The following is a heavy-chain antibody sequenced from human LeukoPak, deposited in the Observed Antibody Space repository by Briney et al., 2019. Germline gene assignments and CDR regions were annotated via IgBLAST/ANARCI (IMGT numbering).Heavy chain of an antibody. V-gene: IGHV3-23*01. D-gene: IGHD3-10*01. CDR1: GFTFSSYA. CDR3: ARDHLGELSPYYYYGMDV. Sequence: GGSLRLSCAASGFTFSSYAMSWVRQAPGKGLEWVSAISGSGGSTYYADSVKGRFTISRDNSKNTLYLQMNSLRAEDTAVYYCARDHLGELSPYYYYGMDVWGQGTTVTVSS. J-gene: IGHJ6*02. CDR2: ISGSGGST.